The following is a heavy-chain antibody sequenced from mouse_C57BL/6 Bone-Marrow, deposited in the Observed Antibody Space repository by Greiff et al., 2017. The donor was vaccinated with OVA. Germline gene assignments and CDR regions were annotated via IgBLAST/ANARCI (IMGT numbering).Heavy chain of an antibody. V-gene: IGHV5-6*01. CDR1: GFTFSSYG. J-gene: IGHJ4*01. Sequence: EVQVVESGGDLVKPGGSLKLSCAASGFTFSSYGMSWVRQTPDKRLEWVATISSGGSYTYYPDSVKGRFTISRNNAKNTLYLQMSSLKSEDTAMYYCASLDGYYLYYYAMDYWGQGTSVTVSS. CDR2: ISSGGSYT. D-gene: IGHD2-3*01. CDR3: ASLDGYYLYYYAMDY.